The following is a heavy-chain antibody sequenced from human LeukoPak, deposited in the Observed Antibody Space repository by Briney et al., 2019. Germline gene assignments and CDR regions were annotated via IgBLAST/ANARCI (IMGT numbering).Heavy chain of an antibody. V-gene: IGHV3-53*01. Sequence: GGSLRLSCAASGFTVSSNYMSWVRQAPGKGLEWVSVIYSGGSTYYADSVKGRLTIPRDNSKNTLYLQMNSLRAEDTAVYYCVRGDYGDYTLFDYWGQGTLVTVSS. CDR2: IYSGGST. CDR3: VRGDYGDYTLFDY. D-gene: IGHD4-17*01. CDR1: GFTVSSNY. J-gene: IGHJ4*02.